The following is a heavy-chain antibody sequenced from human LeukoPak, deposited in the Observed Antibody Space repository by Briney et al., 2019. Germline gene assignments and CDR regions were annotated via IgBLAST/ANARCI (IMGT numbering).Heavy chain of an antibody. J-gene: IGHJ4*02. D-gene: IGHD3-10*01. CDR1: GFTFSSYA. V-gene: IGHV3-23*01. Sequence: GGSLRLSCAASGFTFSSYAMSWVRQAPGKGLEWVSAISGSGGSTYYADSVKGRFTISRDNSKNTLYLQMNSLRAEDTAVYYCARIGGMVRGVIIPFDYRGQGTLVTVSS. CDR2: ISGSGGST. CDR3: ARIGGMVRGVIIPFDY.